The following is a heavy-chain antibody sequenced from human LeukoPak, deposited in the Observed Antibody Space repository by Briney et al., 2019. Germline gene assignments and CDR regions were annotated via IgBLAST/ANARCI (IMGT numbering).Heavy chain of an antibody. D-gene: IGHD3-22*01. CDR3: ARAPHRITMIVVVYRRYFDY. CDR1: GGSISSYY. V-gene: IGHV4-59*12. CDR2: IYYSGST. Sequence: SETLSLTCTVSGGSISSYYWSWIRQPPGKGLEWIGYIYYSGSTNYNPSLKSRVTISVDTSKNQFSLKLSSVTAADTAVYYCARAPHRITMIVVVYRRYFDYWGQGTLVTVSS. J-gene: IGHJ4*02.